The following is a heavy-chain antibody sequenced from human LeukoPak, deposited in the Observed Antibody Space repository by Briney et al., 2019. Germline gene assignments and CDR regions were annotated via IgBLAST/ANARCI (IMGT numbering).Heavy chain of an antibody. J-gene: IGHJ4*02. CDR1: GGSISSYY. CDR2: IYYSGST. Sequence: SETLSLTCTVSGGSISSYYWSWIRQPPGKGLEWIGYIYYSGSTNYNPSLKSRVTISVDMSKNQFSLKLSSVTAADTAVYYCARQSTTVTSRFDYWGQGTLVTVSS. V-gene: IGHV4-59*08. CDR3: ARQSTTVTSRFDY. D-gene: IGHD4-17*01.